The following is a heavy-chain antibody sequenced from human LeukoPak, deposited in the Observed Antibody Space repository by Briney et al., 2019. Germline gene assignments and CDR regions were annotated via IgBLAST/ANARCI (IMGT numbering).Heavy chain of an antibody. Sequence: PGGSLTLSCAPCGHPFSKYRMNCVRQAPGKGLEWASIIASGGGHVYYGDSVKGRFTISRDNAKNLLYLQMNSLRVEDTAVYYCATVGSGATVLDSFDYWGQGTPVTVHS. D-gene: IGHD3/OR15-3a*01. CDR1: GHPFSKYR. CDR2: IASGGGHV. V-gene: IGHV3-21*06. CDR3: ATVGSGATVLDSFDY. J-gene: IGHJ4*02.